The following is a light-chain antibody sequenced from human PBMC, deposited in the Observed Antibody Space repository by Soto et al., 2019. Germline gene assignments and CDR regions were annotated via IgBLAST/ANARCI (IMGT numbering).Light chain of an antibody. V-gene: IGLV6-57*02. CDR2: EDT. CDR3: QSYDSSNLHVV. CDR1: GGSIVSNY. Sequence: NFMLTQPHSVSESPGKTVTISCTGSGGSIVSNYVQWYQQRPGSAPTTVIFEDTQRPSGVPDRFSGSIDRSSNSASLIISGLRTVDEADYYCQSYDSSNLHVVFGGGTKVTVL. J-gene: IGLJ2*01.